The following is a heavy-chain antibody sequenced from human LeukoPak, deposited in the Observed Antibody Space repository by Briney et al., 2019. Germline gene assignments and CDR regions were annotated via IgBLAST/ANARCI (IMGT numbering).Heavy chain of an antibody. CDR2: ISYSGST. V-gene: IGHV4-30-4*01. CDR1: GGSISSGACY. CDR3: AGEVYSSGWRPFDY. Sequence: PSQTLSLTCTVSGGSISSGACYWSWIRQPPGKGPEWIGHISYSGSTFYNPSLKSRVTISVDTSRSQFSLELSSVTAADTAVYYCAGEVYSSGWRPFDYWGQGTLVTVSS. J-gene: IGHJ4*02. D-gene: IGHD6-19*01.